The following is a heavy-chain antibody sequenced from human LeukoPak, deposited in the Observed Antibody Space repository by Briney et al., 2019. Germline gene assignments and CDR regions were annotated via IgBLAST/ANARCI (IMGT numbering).Heavy chain of an antibody. CDR1: GGAISSYY. CDR2: INYSGSN. Sequence: SETLSLTCTVSGGAISSYYWTWIRQPPGKGLQLIGYINYSGSNRYYPSLKSRVTMSVDMSKNQFSLKLSSVTAADTAVYYCARRPLDTAMAANDYWGQGTLVTVSS. D-gene: IGHD5-18*01. CDR3: ARRPLDTAMAANDY. J-gene: IGHJ4*02. V-gene: IGHV4-59*08.